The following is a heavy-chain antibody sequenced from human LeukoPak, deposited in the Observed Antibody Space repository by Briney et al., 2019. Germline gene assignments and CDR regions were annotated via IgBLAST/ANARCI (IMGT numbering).Heavy chain of an antibody. CDR2: IIPIFGTA. J-gene: IGHJ4*02. CDR1: GGTFSSYA. V-gene: IGHV1-69*05. Sequence: SVKVSCKASGGTFSSYAISWARQAPGQGLEWMGRIIPIFGTANYAQKFQGRVTITTDESTSTAYMELSSLRSEDTAVYYCARDLRSGSCYNPSPFDYWGQGTLVTVSS. D-gene: IGHD3-10*01. CDR3: ARDLRSGSCYNPSPFDY.